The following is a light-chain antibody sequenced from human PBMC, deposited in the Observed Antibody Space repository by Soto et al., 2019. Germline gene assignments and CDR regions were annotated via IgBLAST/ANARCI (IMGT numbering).Light chain of an antibody. CDR2: KSS. CDR1: ASISSW. V-gene: IGKV1-5*03. J-gene: IGKJ1*01. Sequence: EIQMTQSPSTLSASVGDRVTITCRASASISSWLAWYQQQPGKAPKLLIYKSSILENGVPARFSGSGSGTEFTLTISSLQSEDFAVYYCQQYNNWPPWTFGQGTMVDIK. CDR3: QQYNNWPPWT.